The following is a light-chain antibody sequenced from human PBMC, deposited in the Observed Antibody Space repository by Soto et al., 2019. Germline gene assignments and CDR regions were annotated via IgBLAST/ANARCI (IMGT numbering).Light chain of an antibody. J-gene: IGLJ3*02. CDR3: QSYDSSLSGWV. CDR2: EVS. Sequence: QSALTQPPSASGSPGQSVTISCTGTSSDIGDYNYVSWYQQHPGKAPKVMIYEVSKRPSGVPDRFSGSKSGNTASLTVSGLQAEDEADYYCQSYDSSLSGWVFGGGTKVTVL. CDR1: SSDIGDYNY. V-gene: IGLV2-8*01.